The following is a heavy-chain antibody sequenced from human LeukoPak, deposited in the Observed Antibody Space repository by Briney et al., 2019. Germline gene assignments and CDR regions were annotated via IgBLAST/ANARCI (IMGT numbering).Heavy chain of an antibody. V-gene: IGHV3-23*01. CDR3: AKYIDGSQPWY. J-gene: IGHJ4*02. CDR2: ISGSGDRT. D-gene: IGHD2-15*01. CDR1: GFAFSSYD. Sequence: PGGSLRLSCAASGFAFSSYDMSWVRQAPGKGLEWVSAISGSGDRTFYRVSVKGRFTISRDNSKNTLYLQMYSLGAEDTALYYCAKYIDGSQPWYWGKGTLVS.